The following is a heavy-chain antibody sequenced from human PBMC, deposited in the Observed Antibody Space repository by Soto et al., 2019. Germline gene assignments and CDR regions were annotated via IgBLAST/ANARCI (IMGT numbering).Heavy chain of an antibody. CDR1: GGSISTGDFS. V-gene: IGHV4-31*03. D-gene: IGHD2-21*01. J-gene: IGHJ5*02. CDR2: MYHSGSP. CDR3: APTRGHVVGLNLEDTHFAP. Sequence: QVQLQESGPGLVKPSQTLSLTCTVSGGSISTGDFSWTWIRQHPGKGLEWIGDMYHSGSPYYNPALKRRLTISVDPSKSQCSLRLSSVTAADTAVYSCAPTRGHVVGLNLEDTHFAPWGRGTLVTVSS.